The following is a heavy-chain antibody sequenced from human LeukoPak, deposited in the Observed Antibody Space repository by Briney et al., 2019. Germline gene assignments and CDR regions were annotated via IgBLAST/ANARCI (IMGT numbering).Heavy chain of an antibody. J-gene: IGHJ6*03. V-gene: IGHV1-18*01. CDR1: GYTFTSYG. Sequence: ASVKVSCKASGYTFTSYGISWVRQAPGQGLEWMGWISAYNGNTNYAQKLQSRVTMTTDTSTSTAYMELSSLRSEDTAVYYCARSGERIQLWLKYYYYYYYMDVWGKGTTVTVSS. D-gene: IGHD5-18*01. CDR3: ARSGERIQLWLKYYYYYYYMDV. CDR2: ISAYNGNT.